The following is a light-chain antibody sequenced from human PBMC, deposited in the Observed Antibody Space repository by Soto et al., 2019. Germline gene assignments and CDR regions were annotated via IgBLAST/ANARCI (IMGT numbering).Light chain of an antibody. Sequence: DIYMTQSPPSLSASVGDRVIITCRASQAISSYLNWYQQKPGKAPKLLIYAASSLQSGVPSRFSGSGSGTDFTLTISSLQPEDFATYYCQQSYSTPVTFGQGTRLEIK. V-gene: IGKV1-39*01. J-gene: IGKJ5*01. CDR2: AAS. CDR1: QAISSY. CDR3: QQSYSTPVT.